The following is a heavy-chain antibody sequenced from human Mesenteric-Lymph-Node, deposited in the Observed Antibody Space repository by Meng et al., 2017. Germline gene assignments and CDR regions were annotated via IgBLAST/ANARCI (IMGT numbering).Heavy chain of an antibody. V-gene: IGHV4-38-2*02. CDR2: IYHSGST. J-gene: IGHJ5*02. CDR1: GYSIRRGYY. CDR3: ARGSDSYVSGLDL. D-gene: IGHD5-18*01. Sequence: SETLSLTCTVSGYSIRRGYYWGWFRQPPGKGLEWIGSIYHSGSTFYNTSLKSRLTISVDSSQNQFSLTLSSVTAADTAVYYCARGSDSYVSGLDLWGQGTLVTVSS.